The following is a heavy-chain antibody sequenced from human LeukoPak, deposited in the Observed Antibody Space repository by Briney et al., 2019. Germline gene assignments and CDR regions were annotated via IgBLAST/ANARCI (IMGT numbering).Heavy chain of an antibody. J-gene: IGHJ4*02. CDR1: GGSISSSSYY. CDR3: ARDRGGSYSWYYFDY. Sequence: PLETLSLTCTVSGGSISSSSYYWSWIRQPPGKGLEWIGYIYYSGSTNYNPSLKSRVTISVDTSKNQFSLKLSSVTAADTAVYYCARDRGGSYSWYYFDYWGQGTLVTVSS. D-gene: IGHD1-26*01. V-gene: IGHV4-61*01. CDR2: IYYSGST.